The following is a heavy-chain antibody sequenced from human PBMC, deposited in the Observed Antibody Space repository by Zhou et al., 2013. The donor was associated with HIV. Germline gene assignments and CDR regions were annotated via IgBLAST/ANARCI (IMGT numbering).Heavy chain of an antibody. CDR2: IIPIFGTP. D-gene: IGHD2-2*01. J-gene: IGHJ4*02. CDR1: GVTFNIYA. Sequence: QVQLVQSGAEVKKPESSVKVSCKASGVTFNIYAFSWVRQAPGQGLEWMGMIIPIFGTPQYAQKFQDRLTITTDESASSVFMELSSLRPGDTATYYCANMPPLCNNDTCYPGGGNWGQGTLVTVSS. CDR3: ANMPPLCNNDTCYPGGGN. V-gene: IGHV1-69*05.